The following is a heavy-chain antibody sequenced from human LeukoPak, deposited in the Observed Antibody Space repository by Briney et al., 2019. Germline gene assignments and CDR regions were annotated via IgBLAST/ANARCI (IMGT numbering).Heavy chain of an antibody. CDR2: INHSGST. J-gene: IGHJ4*02. D-gene: IGHD5-18*01. V-gene: IGHV4-34*01. CDR1: GGSFSGYY. CDR3: ATLRRRGYSYGFAY. Sequence: SETLSLTCAVYGGSFSGYYWSWIRQPPGKGLEWIGEINHSGSTNYNPSLKSRVTISADTSKNQFSLKLSSVTAADTAVYYCATLRRRGYSYGFAYWGQGTLVTVSS.